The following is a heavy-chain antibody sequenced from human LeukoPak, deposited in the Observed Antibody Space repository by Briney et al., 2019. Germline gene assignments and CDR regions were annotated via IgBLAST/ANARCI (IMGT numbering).Heavy chain of an antibody. Sequence: ASVKVSCKASGGTFSSYAISWVRQAPGQGLEWMGGIIPIFGTANYAQKFQGRVTITADESTSTAYMELSSLRSEDTAVYYCARDKYTAMGHFGYWGQGTLVTVSS. D-gene: IGHD5-18*01. CDR1: GGTFSSYA. V-gene: IGHV1-69*13. CDR2: IIPIFGTA. CDR3: ARDKYTAMGHFGY. J-gene: IGHJ4*02.